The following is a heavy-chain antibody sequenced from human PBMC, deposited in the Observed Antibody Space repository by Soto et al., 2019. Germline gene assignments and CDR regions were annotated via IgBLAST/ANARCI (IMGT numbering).Heavy chain of an antibody. CDR2: INHSGST. Sequence: SETLSLTCAVYGGSFSGYYWSWIRQPPGKGLEWIGEINHSGSTNYNPSLKSRVTISVDTSKNQFSLKLSSVTAADTAVYYCASYHYDYIWGSYRPDAFDIWGQGTMVTVSS. CDR3: ASYHYDYIWGSYRPDAFDI. V-gene: IGHV4-34*01. D-gene: IGHD3-16*02. J-gene: IGHJ3*02. CDR1: GGSFSGYY.